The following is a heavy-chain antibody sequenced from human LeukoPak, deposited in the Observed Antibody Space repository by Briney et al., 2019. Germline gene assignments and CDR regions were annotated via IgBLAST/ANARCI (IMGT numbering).Heavy chain of an antibody. J-gene: IGHJ4*02. CDR1: GGSFSGYY. V-gene: IGHV4-34*01. CDR3: ARRGSYYYGSGSRFDY. Sequence: PSETLSLTCAVYGGSFSGYYWSWIRQPPGKGLEWIGEINHSGSTNYNPSLKSRVTISVDTSKNQFSLKLSSVTAADTAVYYCARRGSYYYGSGSRFDYWGQGTLVTVSS. D-gene: IGHD3-10*01. CDR2: INHSGST.